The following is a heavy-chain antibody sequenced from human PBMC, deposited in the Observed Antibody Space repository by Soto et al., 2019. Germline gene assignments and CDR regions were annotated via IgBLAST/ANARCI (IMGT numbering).Heavy chain of an antibody. CDR1: GYTFTSYG. V-gene: IGHV1-18*04. J-gene: IGHJ6*01. Sequence: ASVKVSCKASGYTFTSYGISWVRQAPGQGLEWMGWISVYNGKTNYAQKFQGRVTMTIDTSTTTAYLEVRSLRFDDTAVYYCTRARYCSSPSCYNHYYYGVDIWGQGTTVTVSS. CDR3: TRARYCSSPSCYNHYYYGVDI. D-gene: IGHD2-2*02. CDR2: ISVYNGKT.